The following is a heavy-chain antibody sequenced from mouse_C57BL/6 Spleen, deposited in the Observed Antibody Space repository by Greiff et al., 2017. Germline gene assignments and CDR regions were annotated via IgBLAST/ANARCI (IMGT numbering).Heavy chain of an antibody. Sequence: EVKLVESGGGLVKPGGSLKLSCAASGFTFSSYTMSWVRQTPEKRLEWVATISGGGGNTYYPDSVKGRFTISRDNAKNTLYLQMSSLRSEDTALYYCARHKGSSGLFAYGGQGTLGTVSA. V-gene: IGHV5-9*01. D-gene: IGHD3-2*02. CDR2: ISGGGGNT. CDR1: GFTFSSYT. CDR3: ARHKGSSGLFAY. J-gene: IGHJ3*01.